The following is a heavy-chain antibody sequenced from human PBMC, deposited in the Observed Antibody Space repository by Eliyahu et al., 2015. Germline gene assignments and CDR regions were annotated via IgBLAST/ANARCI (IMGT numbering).Heavy chain of an antibody. V-gene: IGHV3-30*03. CDR2: ISYDGSNK. CDR1: GFTFSNYG. J-gene: IGHJ4*02. CDR3: ARGWDN. D-gene: IGHD2-15*01. Sequence: QVQLVESGGGVVXPGRSLRLSCAASGFTFSNYGMHWVRQAPGKGLEWVAVISYDGSNKYYADSVKGRFTISRDNSKNTLYLQMNSLRAEDTAVYYCARGWDNWGQGTLVTVSS.